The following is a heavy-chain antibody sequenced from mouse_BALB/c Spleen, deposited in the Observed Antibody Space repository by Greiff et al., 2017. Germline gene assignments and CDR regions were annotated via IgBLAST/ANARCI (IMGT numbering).Heavy chain of an antibody. V-gene: IGHV3-2*02. CDR1: GYSITSDYA. Sequence: EVKLMESGPGLVKPSQSLSLTCTVTGYSITSDYAWNWIRQFPGNKLEWMGYISYSGSTSYNPSLKRRISITRDTSKNQFFLQLNSVTTEDTATYYCARGITGFAYWGQGTLVTVSA. D-gene: IGHD2-4*01. CDR3: ARGITGFAY. J-gene: IGHJ3*01. CDR2: ISYSGST.